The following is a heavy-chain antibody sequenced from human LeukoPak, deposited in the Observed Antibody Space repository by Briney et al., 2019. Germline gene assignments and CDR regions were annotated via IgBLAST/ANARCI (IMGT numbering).Heavy chain of an antibody. CDR2: ISYDGSNK. J-gene: IGHJ4*02. D-gene: IGHD3-3*01. V-gene: IGHV3-30*03. Sequence: GRSLRLSCAASGFTFSSYGMHWVRQAPGKGLEWVAVISYDGSNKYYADSVKGRFTISRDNPKNTLYLQMNSLRAEDTAVYYCTFGVVKYYFDYWGQGTLVTVSS. CDR1: GFTFSSYG. CDR3: TFGVVKYYFDY.